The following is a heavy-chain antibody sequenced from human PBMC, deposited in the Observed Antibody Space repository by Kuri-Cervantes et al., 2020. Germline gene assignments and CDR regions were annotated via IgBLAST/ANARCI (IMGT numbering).Heavy chain of an antibody. D-gene: IGHD6-19*01. CDR3: ARVYSSGWLSENDAFDI. Sequence: ASVKVSCKASGYTFTSYGISWVRQAPGQGLEWMGWISTYNVNTNYAQKFQGRVTMTRNTSISTAYMELSSLRSEDTAVYYCARVYSSGWLSENDAFDIWGQGTMVTVSS. CDR2: ISTYNVNT. CDR1: GYTFTSYG. J-gene: IGHJ3*02. V-gene: IGHV1-18*01.